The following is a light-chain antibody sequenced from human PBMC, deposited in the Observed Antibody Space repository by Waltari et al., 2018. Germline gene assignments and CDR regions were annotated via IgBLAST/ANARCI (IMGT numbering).Light chain of an antibody. CDR3: QQSYSTPFT. CDR1: QSISSY. CDR2: AAS. J-gene: IGKJ4*01. V-gene: IGKV1-39*01. Sequence: DIQMTQSPSSLSASVGDRFTITCRASQSISSYLNWYQQKPGKAPRLLIYAASNLQSGVPSRFGGSGSGTDFTLTISSLQPEDFATYYCQQSYSTPFTFGGGTKLEIK.